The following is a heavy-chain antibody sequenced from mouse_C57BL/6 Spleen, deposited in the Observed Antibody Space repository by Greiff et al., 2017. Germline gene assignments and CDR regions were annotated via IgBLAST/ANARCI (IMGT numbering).Heavy chain of an antibody. CDR1: GYSITSGYY. Sequence: EVQLQESGPGLVKPSQSLSLTCSVTGYSITSGYYWNWIRQFPGNKREWMGYISYDGSNNYNPYLKNRISITRDTSKNQLFLKLNAVTTEDTATYYCAREETYYDWGQGTLVTVSA. J-gene: IGHJ3*01. V-gene: IGHV3-6*01. CDR2: ISYDGSN. D-gene: IGHD1-1*01. CDR3: AREETYYD.